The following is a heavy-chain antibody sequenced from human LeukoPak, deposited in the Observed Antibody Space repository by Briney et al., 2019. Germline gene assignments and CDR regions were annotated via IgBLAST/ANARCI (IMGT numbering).Heavy chain of an antibody. J-gene: IGHJ4*02. CDR1: GFTFSSYS. D-gene: IGHD3-9*01. CDR2: ISSSSSTI. CDR3: ARARYFDWSPFDY. V-gene: IGHV3-48*02. Sequence: GGSLRLSCAASGFTFSSYSMNWVRQAPGKGLEWVSYISSSSSTIYYADSVKGRFTISRDKAKNSVSLQMNSLRDEDTAVYYCARARYFDWSPFDYWGQGTLVTVSS.